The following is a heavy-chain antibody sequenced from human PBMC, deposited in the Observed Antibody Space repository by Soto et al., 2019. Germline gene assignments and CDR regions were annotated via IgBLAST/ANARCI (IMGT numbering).Heavy chain of an antibody. CDR1: GYTFTSYG. D-gene: IGHD2-2*01. CDR2: ISAYNGNT. Sequence: ASVKVSCKASGYTFTSYGISWVRQAPGQGLERMGWISAYNGNTNYAQKLQGRVTMTTDTSTSTVYMVLRSLRSVDTVVYYCARDCSSTSCYNDYWGQGTLVTVS. V-gene: IGHV1-18*01. CDR3: ARDCSSTSCYNDY. J-gene: IGHJ4*02.